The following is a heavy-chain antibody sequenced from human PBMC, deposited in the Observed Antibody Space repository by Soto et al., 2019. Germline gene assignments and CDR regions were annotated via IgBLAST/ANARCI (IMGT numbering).Heavy chain of an antibody. J-gene: IGHJ4*02. Sequence: SETLSLTCAVYGGSFSGYYWSWIRQPPGKGLEWIGEINHSGSTNYNPSLKSRVTISVDTSKNQFSLKLTSVTAEDTAVYYCARGLPWRPIHWGQGTLVTVSS. V-gene: IGHV4-34*01. CDR1: GGSFSGYY. CDR3: ARGLPWRPIH. CDR2: INHSGST. D-gene: IGHD3-9*01.